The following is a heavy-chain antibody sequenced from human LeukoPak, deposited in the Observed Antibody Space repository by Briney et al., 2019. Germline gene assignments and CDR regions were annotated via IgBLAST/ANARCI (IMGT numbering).Heavy chain of an antibody. Sequence: GGSLRLSCAASGFTFSSYGMHWVRQAPGKGLEWVAVISYDGSNKYYADSVKGRFTISRDNSKNTLYLQMNSLRAEDTAVYYCAKAAAATTGLDPWGQGTLVTVSS. CDR1: GFTFSSYG. J-gene: IGHJ5*02. CDR3: AKAAAATTGLDP. D-gene: IGHD6-13*01. V-gene: IGHV3-30*18. CDR2: ISYDGSNK.